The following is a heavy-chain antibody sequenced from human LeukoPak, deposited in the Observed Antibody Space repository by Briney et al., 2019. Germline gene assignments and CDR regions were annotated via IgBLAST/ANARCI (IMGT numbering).Heavy chain of an antibody. D-gene: IGHD3-10*01. CDR1: GGTFSSCA. CDR2: VIPIFGTA. Sequence: ASVNLSCTASGGTFSSCAISWVRLAQGPGLELMGGVIPIFGTANYAHNFQGSFTIDTDESTTTAYMDLSSLRSEDTAVYYCGNGSGGYSGYYYYNTVVWGKGTPLTVS. CDR3: GNGSGGYSGYYYYNTVV. J-gene: IGHJ6*03. V-gene: IGHV1-69*05.